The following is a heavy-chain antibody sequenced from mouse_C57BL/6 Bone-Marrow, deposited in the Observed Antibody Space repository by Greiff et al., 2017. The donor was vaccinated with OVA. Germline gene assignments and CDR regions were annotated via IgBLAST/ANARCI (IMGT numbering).Heavy chain of an antibody. Sequence: QVQLQQPGAELVRPGSSVKLSCKASGYTFTSYWMDWVKQRPGQGLEWIGNIYPSDSETHYNQKFKDKATLTVDKSSSTAYMQLSSLTSEDSAVYYCARFITTPWFAYWGQGTLVTVSA. CDR2: IYPSDSET. V-gene: IGHV1-61*01. J-gene: IGHJ3*01. CDR1: GYTFTSYW. CDR3: ARFITTPWFAY. D-gene: IGHD1-1*01.